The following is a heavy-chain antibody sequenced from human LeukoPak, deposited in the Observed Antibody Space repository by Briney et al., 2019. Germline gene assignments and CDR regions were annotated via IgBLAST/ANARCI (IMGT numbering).Heavy chain of an antibody. Sequence: GASVTVSCMASGYIFPHYHTHCVRHAPGQGLEWMGSLNTNTGDTLLPQKLQGRVTRTRDTSSTIGYMELSSLTFDGTGVYYCARDHDSGPDLWGQGTLVTVAS. CDR1: GYIFPHYH. D-gene: IGHD1-1*01. V-gene: IGHV1-2*02. CDR2: LNTNTGDT. CDR3: ARDHDSGPDL. J-gene: IGHJ4*02.